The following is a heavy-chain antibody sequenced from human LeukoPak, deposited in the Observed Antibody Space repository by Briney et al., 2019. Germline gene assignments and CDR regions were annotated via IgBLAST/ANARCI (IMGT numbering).Heavy chain of an antibody. D-gene: IGHD3-16*01. Sequence: ASVKVSCKASGYTFTSYGISWVRQAPGQGLEWMGWISAYNGNTIYAQKLQGRVTMTTDTATSTAYMELRSLRSDDTAVYYCARDLRGGLFDYWGQGTLVTVSS. J-gene: IGHJ4*02. CDR2: ISAYNGNT. CDR1: GYTFTSYG. V-gene: IGHV1-18*01. CDR3: ARDLRGGLFDY.